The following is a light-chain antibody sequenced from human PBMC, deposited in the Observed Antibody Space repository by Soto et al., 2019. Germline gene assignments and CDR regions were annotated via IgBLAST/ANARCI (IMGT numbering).Light chain of an antibody. CDR3: PRT. Sequence: AIQMTQSPSSLSASVGDRVTITCRASQGIRNDLGWYQQKPGKAPNLLIYAASNLESGVPSRFSGSGSGTDFTLTISSLQPEDFATYNYPRTFGQGTKVEIK. J-gene: IGKJ1*01. CDR1: QGIRND. V-gene: IGKV1-6*01. CDR2: AAS.